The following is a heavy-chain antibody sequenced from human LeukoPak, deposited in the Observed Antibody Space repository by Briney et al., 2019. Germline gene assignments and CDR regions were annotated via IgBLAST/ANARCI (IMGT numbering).Heavy chain of an antibody. V-gene: IGHV3-33*01. J-gene: IGHJ6*02. Sequence: GGSLRLSCAASGFTFSSYGMHWVRQAPGKGLEWVAVIWYDGSNKYYADSVKGRFTISRDNSKNTLYLQMNSLRAEDTAVYYCARDGARLTGTSGMDVWGQGTTVTVSS. CDR1: GFTFSSYG. D-gene: IGHD4-17*01. CDR2: IWYDGSNK. CDR3: ARDGARLTGTSGMDV.